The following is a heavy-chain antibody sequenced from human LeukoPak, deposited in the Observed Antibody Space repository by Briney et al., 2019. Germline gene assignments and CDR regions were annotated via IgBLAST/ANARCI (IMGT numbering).Heavy chain of an antibody. Sequence: SETLSLTCTVSGGSISNYYWIWIRQPPGKGLEWIGYIYYSGSTNYNPSLKSRVTISVDTSKNQFSLKLNSVTAADTAVYYCARTTEDCSSTSCYQYWFDPWGQGTLVTVSS. CDR3: ARTTEDCSSTSCYQYWFDP. CDR2: IYYSGST. CDR1: GGSISNYY. V-gene: IGHV4-59*01. J-gene: IGHJ5*02. D-gene: IGHD2-2*01.